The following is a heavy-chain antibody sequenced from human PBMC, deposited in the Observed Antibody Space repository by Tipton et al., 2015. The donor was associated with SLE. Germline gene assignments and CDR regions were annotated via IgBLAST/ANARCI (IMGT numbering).Heavy chain of an antibody. CDR3: ARGFEAYSSGWDGY. CDR2: ISGSGGST. J-gene: IGHJ4*02. V-gene: IGHV3-23*01. CDR1: GFTFDDFG. Sequence: SLKLSCVASGFTFDDFGMSWVHQAPGKGLEWVSAISGSGGSTYYADSVKGRFTISRDNSKNTLYLQMNSLRAEDTAVYYCARGFEAYSSGWDGYWGQGTLVTVSS. D-gene: IGHD6-19*01.